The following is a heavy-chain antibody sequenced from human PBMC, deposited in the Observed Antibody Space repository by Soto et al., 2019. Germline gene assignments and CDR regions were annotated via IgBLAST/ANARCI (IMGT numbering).Heavy chain of an antibody. CDR2: INPSGGST. Sequence: ASVKVSCKASGYTFTSYYMHWVRQAPGQGLEWMGIINPSGGSTSYAQKFQGRVTMTRDTSTSTVYMEPSSLRSEDTAVYYCARDGGSYQLDYWGQGTLVTVSS. V-gene: IGHV1-46*01. J-gene: IGHJ4*02. CDR3: ARDGGSYQLDY. CDR1: GYTFTSYY. D-gene: IGHD1-26*01.